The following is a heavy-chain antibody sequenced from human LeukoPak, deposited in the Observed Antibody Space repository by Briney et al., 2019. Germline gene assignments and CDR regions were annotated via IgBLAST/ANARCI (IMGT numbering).Heavy chain of an antibody. CDR3: ARDFRGVDY. Sequence: GGSLRLSGAASGFIVRSREMSWVRQAPGKGLEWVSVLDIGGNTYYADSVKGRFTISRDTSKNTLYLQMSSLRAEDTAVYYCARDFRGVDYWGQGTLVTVSS. CDR1: GFIVRSRE. V-gene: IGHV3-53*01. CDR2: LDIGGNT. J-gene: IGHJ4*02.